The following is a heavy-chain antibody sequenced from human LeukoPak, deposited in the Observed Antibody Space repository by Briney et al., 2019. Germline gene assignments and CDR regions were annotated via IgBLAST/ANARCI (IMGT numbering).Heavy chain of an antibody. CDR2: IYHDGNT. V-gene: IGHV4-38-2*02. D-gene: IGHD1-1*01. Sequence: NPSETLSLTCSVSGYSISSGYYWGWIRQPPGKGLEWIGNIYHDGNTYYNPSLKSRVTISVDTSKNQFSLRLSPVSAADTAVYYCARVKRNAGWFDPWGQGTLVTVSS. CDR1: GYSISSGYY. J-gene: IGHJ5*02. CDR3: ARVKRNAGWFDP.